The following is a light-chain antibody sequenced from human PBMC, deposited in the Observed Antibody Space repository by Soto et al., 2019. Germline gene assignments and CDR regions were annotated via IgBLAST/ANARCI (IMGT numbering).Light chain of an antibody. CDR2: DVT. J-gene: IGLJ2*01. Sequence: QSALTQPRSVSGSPGQSVTISCTGTNSDVGNYKYVSWYQQYPGKAPQVIIFDVTKRPSGVPDRFSGSKSGNTASLTISGLQVEDEADYYCCSYAGRQRIFGGGTKVTVL. CDR1: NSDVGNYKY. V-gene: IGLV2-11*01. CDR3: CSYAGRQRI.